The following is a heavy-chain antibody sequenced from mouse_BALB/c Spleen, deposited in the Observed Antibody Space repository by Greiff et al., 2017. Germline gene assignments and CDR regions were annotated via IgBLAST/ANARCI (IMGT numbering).Heavy chain of an antibody. CDR2: INPSTGYT. CDR1: GYTFTSYW. D-gene: IGHD2-3*01. V-gene: IGHV1-7*01. J-gene: IGHJ4*01. CDR3: ARGLLGAMDY. Sequence: QVQLKQSGAELAKPGASVKMSCKASGYTFTSYWMHWVKQRPGQGLEWIGYINPSTGYTEYNQKFKDKATLTADKSSSTAYMQLSSLTSEDSAVYYCARGLLGAMDYWGQGTSVTVSS.